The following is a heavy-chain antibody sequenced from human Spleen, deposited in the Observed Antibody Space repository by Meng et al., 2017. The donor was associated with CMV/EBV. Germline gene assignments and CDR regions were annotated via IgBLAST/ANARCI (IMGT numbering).Heavy chain of an antibody. D-gene: IGHD5-24*01. Sequence: LSCAASGFTFNSYWMSWVRQATGKGLEWVANIKQDGSEKYYVDSVKGRFTISRDNAKNSLYLQMNSLRAEDTAVYYCASGSKTHFDYWGQGTLVTVSS. J-gene: IGHJ4*02. V-gene: IGHV3-7*01. CDR2: IKQDGSEK. CDR3: ASGSKTHFDY. CDR1: GFTFNSYW.